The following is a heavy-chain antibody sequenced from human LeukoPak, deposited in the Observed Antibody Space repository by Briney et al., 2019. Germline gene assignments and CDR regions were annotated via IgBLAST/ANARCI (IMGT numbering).Heavy chain of an antibody. CDR3: ARDRGYYYDSSGHIDAFDL. V-gene: IGHV1-69*13. D-gene: IGHD3-22*01. CDR2: IIPMFGPA. J-gene: IGHJ3*01. CDR1: GGTFSSYA. Sequence: GASVKVSCKASGGTFSSYAISWVRQAPGQGLEWMGGIIPMFGPANYAQKFQGRVTITADESTRTAYMEVSSLRAEDTAVYYCARDRGYYYDSSGHIDAFDLWGQGTMVTVSS.